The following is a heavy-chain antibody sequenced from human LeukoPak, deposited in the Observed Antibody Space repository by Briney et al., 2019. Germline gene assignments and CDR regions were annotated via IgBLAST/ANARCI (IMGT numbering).Heavy chain of an antibody. CDR2: ISSSSGYI. J-gene: IGHJ3*02. V-gene: IGHV3-21*01. Sequence: GGSLRLSCATSGFTFSSYSMDWVRQAPGKGLEWVSSISSSSGYIYYADSVKGRFTISRDNAKNSVYLLMNNLRAEDTAVYYCTREGPNDAFDIWGQGTMVTVSS. CDR1: GFTFSSYS. CDR3: TREGPNDAFDI.